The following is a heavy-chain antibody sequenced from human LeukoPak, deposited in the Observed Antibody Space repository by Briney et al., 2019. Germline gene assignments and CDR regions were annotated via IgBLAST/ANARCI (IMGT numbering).Heavy chain of an antibody. CDR2: MNPNSGNT. CDR3: ARYQYYDFWSGPDY. J-gene: IGHJ4*02. Sequence: GASVKVSCKGSGYTFTSYDINWVRQATGQGLEWMGWMNPNSGNTGYAQKFQGRVTMARNTSISTAYMELSSLRSEDTAVYYCARYQYYDFWSGPDYWGQGTLVTVSS. V-gene: IGHV1-8*01. D-gene: IGHD3-3*01. CDR1: GYTFTSYD.